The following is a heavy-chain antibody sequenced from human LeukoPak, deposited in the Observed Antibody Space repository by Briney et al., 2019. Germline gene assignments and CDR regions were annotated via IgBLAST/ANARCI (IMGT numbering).Heavy chain of an antibody. Sequence: ASVKVSCKASGYAFTGYYMHWVRQAPGQGLEWMGWINPNSGGTNYAQKFQGRVTMTRDTSISTAYMELSRLRSDDTAVYYCARADYDIDTGSYWGQGTLVTVSS. CDR3: ARADYDIDTGSY. CDR2: INPNSGGT. V-gene: IGHV1-2*02. J-gene: IGHJ4*02. D-gene: IGHD3-9*01. CDR1: GYAFTGYY.